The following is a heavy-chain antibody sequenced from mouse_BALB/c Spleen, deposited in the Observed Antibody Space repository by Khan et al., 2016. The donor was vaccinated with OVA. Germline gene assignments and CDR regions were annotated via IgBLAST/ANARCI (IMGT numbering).Heavy chain of an antibody. CDR3: ARDRIDY. CDR1: GYTFTSYW. CDR2: INPSAGYT. Sequence: QVQLKESGAELAKPGASVKMSCKASGYTFTSYWMHWVKQRPGQGLEWFGYINPSAGYTDYNQKFKDKATLTADKSSSTAYMQLNSLTSEDSAVYYCARDRIDYWGQGTTLTVSS. V-gene: IGHV1-7*01. J-gene: IGHJ2*01.